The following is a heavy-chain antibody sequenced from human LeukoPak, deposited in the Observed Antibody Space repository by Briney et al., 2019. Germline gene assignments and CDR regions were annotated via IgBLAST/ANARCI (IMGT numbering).Heavy chain of an antibody. CDR2: IKSKTDGGTT. CDR1: GFTSSSHG. V-gene: IGHV3-15*01. J-gene: IGHJ6*03. CDR3: TTRYSSGYYWYYYYMDV. D-gene: IGHD3-22*01. Sequence: GGTLRLSCAASGFTSSSHGMNWVRQAPGKGLEWVGRIKSKTDGGTTDYAAPVKGRFTISRDDSKNTLYLQMNSLKTEDTAVYYCTTRYSSGYYWYYYYMDVWGKGTTVTISS.